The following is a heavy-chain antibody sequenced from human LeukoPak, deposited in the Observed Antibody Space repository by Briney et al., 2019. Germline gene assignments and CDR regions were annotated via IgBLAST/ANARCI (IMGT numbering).Heavy chain of an antibody. CDR3: ARAADGDPFDY. V-gene: IGHV3-30*04. CDR2: ISYDGSNK. J-gene: IGHJ4*02. Sequence: GRSLRLSCAASGFTFSSYAMHWVRQAPGKGLEWVAVISYDGSNKYYADSVKGRFTISRDNAKNSLYLQMNSLRAEDTAVYYCARAADGDPFDYWGQGTLVTVSS. D-gene: IGHD4-17*01. CDR1: GFTFSSYA.